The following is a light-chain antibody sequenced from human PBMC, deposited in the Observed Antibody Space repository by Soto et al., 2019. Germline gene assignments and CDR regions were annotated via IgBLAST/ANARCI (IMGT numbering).Light chain of an antibody. CDR2: GAS. CDR1: QSLSSSY. V-gene: IGKV3-20*01. Sequence: EIVLTQPPGPLSLSPGERATLSCRASQSLSSSYLAWYQQKPGQAPRLLIYGASSRATGIPDRFSGSRSGTGFTLTISRLEPEDFAVYYGQQYGGSPPYTFGQGTKVEIK. J-gene: IGKJ2*01. CDR3: QQYGGSPPYT.